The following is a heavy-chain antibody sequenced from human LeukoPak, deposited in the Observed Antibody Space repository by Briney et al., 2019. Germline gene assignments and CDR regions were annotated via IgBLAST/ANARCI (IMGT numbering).Heavy chain of an antibody. CDR2: IYHIGNT. D-gene: IGHD1/OR15-1a*01. CDR1: GGSISSNNW. J-gene: IGHJ4*02. V-gene: IGHV4-4*02. CDR3: ARLVGNNYGPVDY. Sequence: PSETLSLTCAVSGGSISSNNWWSWVRQPPGEGLEWIGEIYHIGNTNYNPSLKSRVTISVDKSNNQFSLKLNSVTAADTAVYYCARLVGNNYGPVDYWGQGTLVTVSS.